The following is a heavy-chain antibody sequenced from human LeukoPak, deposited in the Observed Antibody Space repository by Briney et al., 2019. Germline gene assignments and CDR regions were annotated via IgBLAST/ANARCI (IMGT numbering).Heavy chain of an antibody. CDR3: ARSAPLGTHQYYFDY. V-gene: IGHV3-53*01. D-gene: IGHD3-16*01. Sequence: GGSLRLSCAASGFTVSSNYMSWVRQAPGKGLEWVSVIYSGGSRYYADSVKGRFSLSRDNSRTALYLQMNSQRADDTAVYYCARSAPLGTHQYYFDYWGQGTLVTVSS. CDR1: GFTVSSNY. J-gene: IGHJ4*02. CDR2: IYSGGSR.